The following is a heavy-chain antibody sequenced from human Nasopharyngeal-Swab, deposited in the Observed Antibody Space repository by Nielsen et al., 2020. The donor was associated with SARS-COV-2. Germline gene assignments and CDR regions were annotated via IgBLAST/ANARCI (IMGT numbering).Heavy chain of an antibody. D-gene: IGHD6-19*01. CDR3: ASGGTAVATRYYGLDV. CDR2: ISYDGSSK. Sequence: GSLRLSCAASGFTFSNYAMHWVRQAPGKGLEWVAVISYDGSSKFYADSVKGRFTISRDKSKNTLYLQMNSLRPEDTAVYSCASGGTAVATRYYGLDVWGQGTTVTVSS. CDR1: GFTFSNYA. V-gene: IGHV3-30*04. J-gene: IGHJ6*02.